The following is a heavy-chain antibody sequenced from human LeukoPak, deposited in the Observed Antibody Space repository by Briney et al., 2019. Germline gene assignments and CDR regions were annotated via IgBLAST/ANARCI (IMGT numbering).Heavy chain of an antibody. CDR3: ARDAAQYCSGGSCYFGAWFDS. CDR2: IYYSENT. V-gene: IGHV4-39*07. J-gene: IGHJ5*01. Sequence: SETLSLTCTVSGGSISSSSYYWGWIRQPPGKGLEWIGSIYYSENTYYKPSLKSRVTISVDTSKNQFSLKLSSVTAADTAVYYCARDAAQYCSGGSCYFGAWFDSWGQGTLVTVSS. CDR1: GGSISSSSYY. D-gene: IGHD2-15*01.